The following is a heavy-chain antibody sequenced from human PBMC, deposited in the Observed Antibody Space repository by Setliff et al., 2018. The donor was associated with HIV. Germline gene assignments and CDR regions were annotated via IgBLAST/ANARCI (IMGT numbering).Heavy chain of an antibody. CDR2: ISSSGSTI. D-gene: IGHD2-15*01. CDR1: GFTFSSYE. V-gene: IGHV3-48*03. CDR3: ARGEVVGDGSVDY. Sequence: SGGSLRLSCAASGFTFSSYEMNWVRQAPGKGLEWVSYISSSGSTIYYADSVKGRFTLSRDNAKNSLFLQMNSLRAEDTAVYYCARGEVVGDGSVDYWGQGTLVTVSS. J-gene: IGHJ4*02.